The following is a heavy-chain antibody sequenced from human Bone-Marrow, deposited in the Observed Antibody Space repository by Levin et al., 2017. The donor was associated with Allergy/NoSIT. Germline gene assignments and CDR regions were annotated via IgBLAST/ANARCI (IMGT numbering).Heavy chain of an antibody. Sequence: WGVNPQAPGTGLEWIGNIYYSGSTYYNPSLKSRVTISVDTSKSQFSLKLSSVTAADTAVYYCARQRIVVVPAASSGWFDPWGQGTLVIVSS. J-gene: IGHJ5*02. CDR3: ARQRIVVVPAASSGWFDP. CDR2: IYYSGST. V-gene: IGHV4-39*01. D-gene: IGHD2-2*01.